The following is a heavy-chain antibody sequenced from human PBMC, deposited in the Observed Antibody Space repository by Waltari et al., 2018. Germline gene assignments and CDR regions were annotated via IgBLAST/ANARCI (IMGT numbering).Heavy chain of an antibody. D-gene: IGHD2-8*02. Sequence: QVHLVQSGGEVKTPGASVKVSCKASGYNFISYSFTWVRQAPGQGLEWMGWISANNGKTNYAPKFQGRLTMTTDTSTSTAYMELRSLTSDDTAVYYCVRDGSGASFTFDYWGQGTLVTVSS. J-gene: IGHJ4*02. CDR2: ISANNGKT. V-gene: IGHV1-18*01. CDR1: GYNFISYS. CDR3: VRDGSGASFTFDY.